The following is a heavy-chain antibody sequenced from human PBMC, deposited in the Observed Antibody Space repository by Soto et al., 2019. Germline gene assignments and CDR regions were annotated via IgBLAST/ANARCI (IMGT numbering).Heavy chain of an antibody. CDR2: ISSSSSNI. CDR3: AVSSSSSHDY. Sequence: GGPLRLSCAASGFTFSSSSMNWVRQAPGKGLEWVSSISSSSSNIYYADSVKGRFTISRDNAKNSLYLQMNSLRAEDTAVYYCAVSSSSSHDYWGQGTLVTVSS. CDR1: GFTFSSSS. V-gene: IGHV3-21*01. D-gene: IGHD6-6*01. J-gene: IGHJ4*02.